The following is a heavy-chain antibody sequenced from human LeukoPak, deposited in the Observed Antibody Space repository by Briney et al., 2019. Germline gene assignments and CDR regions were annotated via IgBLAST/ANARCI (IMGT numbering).Heavy chain of an antibody. J-gene: IGHJ5*02. CDR3: AKGSSGYFADL. CDR1: GFVFNNYG. V-gene: IGHV3-23*01. CDR2: ISNDGGGT. Sequence: GGSLRLSCAASGFVFNNYGLIWVRQAPGKGMEWVSAISNDGGGTQYADFVEGRFTISRDNSKNTLFLQMSSLRAEDTALYYCAKGSSGYFADLWGQGTLVTVSS. D-gene: IGHD3-22*01.